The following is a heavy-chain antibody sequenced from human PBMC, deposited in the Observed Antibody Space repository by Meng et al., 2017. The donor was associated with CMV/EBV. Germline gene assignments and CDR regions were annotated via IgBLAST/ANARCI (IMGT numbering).Heavy chain of an antibody. Sequence: GGSLRLSCVASGFTFSNGRMNWVRQAPGKGLEWVARIKSKSVGGTTDYAAPVMGRFSISRDDSKNTLHLQMNSLKIEDTAVYYCTTEYYGSEFIYWGQGTMVTVSS. CDR2: IKSKSVGGTT. J-gene: IGHJ4*02. CDR1: GFTFSNGR. CDR3: TTEYYGSEFIY. D-gene: IGHD3-10*01. V-gene: IGHV3-15*01.